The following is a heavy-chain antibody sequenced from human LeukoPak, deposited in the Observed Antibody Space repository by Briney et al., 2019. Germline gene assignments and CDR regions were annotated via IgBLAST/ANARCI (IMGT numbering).Heavy chain of an antibody. Sequence: ASVKVSCKASGYTFTSYGISWVRQAPGQGLEWMGWISAYNGNTNYAQKLQDGVTMTTDTSTTTAYMELRSLRSDDTAVYYCVRSGSGYDFLGWFDPWGQGTLVSVSS. V-gene: IGHV1-18*01. D-gene: IGHD5-12*01. CDR2: ISAYNGNT. J-gene: IGHJ5*02. CDR1: GYTFTSYG. CDR3: VRSGSGYDFLGWFDP.